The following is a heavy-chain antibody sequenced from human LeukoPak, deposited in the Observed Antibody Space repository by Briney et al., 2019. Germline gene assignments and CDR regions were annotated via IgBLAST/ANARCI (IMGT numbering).Heavy chain of an antibody. CDR1: GGSLSSYY. Sequence: PETLSLTCTVSGGSLSSYYWSWIRQPAGKGLEWIGRIYTSGSTNYNPSLKSRVTMSVDTSKNQFSLKLSSVTAADTAVYFCARGNYDILTPGGNYFDYWGQGTLVTVSS. J-gene: IGHJ4*02. V-gene: IGHV4-4*07. D-gene: IGHD3-9*01. CDR2: IYTSGST. CDR3: ARGNYDILTPGGNYFDY.